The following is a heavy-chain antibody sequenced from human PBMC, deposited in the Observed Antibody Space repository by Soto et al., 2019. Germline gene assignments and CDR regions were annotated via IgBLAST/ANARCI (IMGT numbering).Heavy chain of an antibody. V-gene: IGHV4-61*05. CDR2: VYYSGPT. Sequence: SETLSLTCSVSGGSVSDKTYYWSWLRQPPGKGLEWLGYVYYSGPTNYNPSLNSRATISLDEPNNQFSLHLTSVTAADTAVYYCARSIVTPSAMFDHWGQGLLVTVSS. CDR3: ARSIVTPSAMFDH. CDR1: GGSVSDKTYY. D-gene: IGHD2-2*01. J-gene: IGHJ5*02.